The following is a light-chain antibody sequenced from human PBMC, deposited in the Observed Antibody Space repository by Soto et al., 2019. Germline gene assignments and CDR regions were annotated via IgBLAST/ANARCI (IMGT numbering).Light chain of an antibody. V-gene: IGKV1-5*01. CDR3: QHYDSSSLWT. Sequence: DIQMTQSPSTLSASVGDRVTITCRASQSISSSLAWYQQRPGKAPKLLIYDASSLRSGVPTRFSGSGSGTQFTLTVDCLQPHDFASYYCQHYDSSSLWTFGQGTRVEIK. CDR1: QSISSS. CDR2: DAS. J-gene: IGKJ1*01.